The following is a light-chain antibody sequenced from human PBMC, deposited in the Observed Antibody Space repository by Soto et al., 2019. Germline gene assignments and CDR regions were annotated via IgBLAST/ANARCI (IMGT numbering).Light chain of an antibody. CDR3: QQYQNGPRIT. Sequence: ERVMTLSPGTLSVSPGERVTFSCRSSQSVSSNLAWYQQKPGQTPRLLIYGASTRATGIPDRFSGSGSGTEFTLTISSLQSEDFADYYCQQYQNGPRITFGQGTRLENK. CDR1: QSVSSN. V-gene: IGKV3-15*01. J-gene: IGKJ5*01. CDR2: GAS.